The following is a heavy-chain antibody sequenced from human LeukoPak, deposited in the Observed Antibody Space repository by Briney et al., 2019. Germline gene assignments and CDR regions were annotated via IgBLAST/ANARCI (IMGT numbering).Heavy chain of an antibody. Sequence: GGSLRLSCAASGFTVSSNYMNWVRQAPGKGLEWVSSIDSSGDYTFYADSVKGRFTISRDNSKDTLYPQLSGLRAEDTAIYYCGKEFSSGWFFWGQGTLVSVSS. CDR3: GKEFSSGWFF. J-gene: IGHJ4*02. CDR1: GFTVSSNY. CDR2: IDSSGDYT. D-gene: IGHD6-13*01. V-gene: IGHV3-53*01.